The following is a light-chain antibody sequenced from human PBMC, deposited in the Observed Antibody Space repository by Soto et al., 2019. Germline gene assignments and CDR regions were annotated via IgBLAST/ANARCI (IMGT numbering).Light chain of an antibody. CDR1: SGHSSYA. CDR3: QTWGTGIHV. Sequence: QLVLTQSPSASASLGASVKLTCTLSSGHSSYAIAWHQQQPEKGPRYLMKLNSDGSHSKGDGILDRFSGSSSGAERYLTISSLQSEDEADYYCQTWGTGIHVFGGGTQLTVL. CDR2: LNSDGSH. J-gene: IGLJ7*01. V-gene: IGLV4-69*01.